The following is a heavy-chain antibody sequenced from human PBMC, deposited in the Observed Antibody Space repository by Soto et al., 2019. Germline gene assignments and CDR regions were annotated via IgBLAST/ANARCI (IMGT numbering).Heavy chain of an antibody. CDR2: IRGSGGDT. V-gene: IGHV3-23*01. J-gene: IGHJ6*02. Sequence: GGSLRLSCAASGFTFSNYAMSWVRQAPGKGLEWVSGIRGSGGDTFYADSVKGRFTISRDNSKNTLYLQMNSLRAEDTAVYYCARGPRAPPPHDYGMDVWGQGTTVTVSS. CDR1: GFTFSNYA. CDR3: ARGPRAPPPHDYGMDV.